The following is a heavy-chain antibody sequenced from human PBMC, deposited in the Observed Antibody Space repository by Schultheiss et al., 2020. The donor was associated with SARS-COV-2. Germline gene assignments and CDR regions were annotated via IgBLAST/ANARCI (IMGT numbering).Heavy chain of an antibody. D-gene: IGHD3-10*01. CDR2: IKQDGSEK. CDR3: ARDGYGSGTLDY. V-gene: IGHV3-7*01. J-gene: IGHJ4*02. CDR1: GFTFSSYW. Sequence: GGSLRLSCAASGFTFSSYWMSWVRQAPGKGLEWVANIKQDGSEKYYVDSVKGRFTISRDNSKNTLYLQMNSLRAEDTAVYYCARDGYGSGTLDYWGQGTLVTSPQ.